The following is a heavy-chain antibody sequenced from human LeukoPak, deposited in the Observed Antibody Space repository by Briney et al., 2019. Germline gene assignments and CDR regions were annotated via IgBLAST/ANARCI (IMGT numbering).Heavy chain of an antibody. D-gene: IGHD3-22*01. J-gene: IGHJ4*02. V-gene: IGHV4-4*07. CDR2: IYTSGST. CDR1: GGSISSYY. CDR3: AGTLYYYDSSGYYQTKDDY. Sequence: SETLSLNCTVSGGSISSYYWSWIRQPAREGLEWIWRIYTSGSTNYNPSLKSRVTMSVDTSKDQFSLKLSSVTAADTAVYYCAGTLYYYDSSGYYQTKDDYWGQGTLVTVSS.